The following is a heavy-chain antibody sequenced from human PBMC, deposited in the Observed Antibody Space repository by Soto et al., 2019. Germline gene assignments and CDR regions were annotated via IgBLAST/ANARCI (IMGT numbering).Heavy chain of an antibody. Sequence: LKISRKGSGYSSPSYWISWVRQMPGQGLEWMGRIDPSDSYTNYSPSFQGHVTISADKAISTAYLQWSSLKASDTAMYYCASYSGSYSPHYYGMDVWGQGTTVTVSS. D-gene: IGHD1-26*01. J-gene: IGHJ6*02. CDR2: IDPSDSYT. CDR3: ASYSGSYSPHYYGMDV. V-gene: IGHV5-10-1*01. CDR1: GYSSPSYW.